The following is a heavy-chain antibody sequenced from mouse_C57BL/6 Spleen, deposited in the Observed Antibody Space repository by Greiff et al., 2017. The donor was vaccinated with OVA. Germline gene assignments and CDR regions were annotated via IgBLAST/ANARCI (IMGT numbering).Heavy chain of an antibody. J-gene: IGHJ4*01. D-gene: IGHD2-4*01. Sequence: QVQLQQPGAELVKPGASVKLSCKASGYTFTSYWMHWVKQRPGQGLEWIGMIHPNSGSTNYNEKFKSKATLTVDKSSSTAYMQLSSLTSEDSAVYYCARSDYYDYGGYAMDYWGQGTSVTVSS. V-gene: IGHV1-64*01. CDR2: IHPNSGST. CDR3: ARSDYYDYGGYAMDY. CDR1: GYTFTSYW.